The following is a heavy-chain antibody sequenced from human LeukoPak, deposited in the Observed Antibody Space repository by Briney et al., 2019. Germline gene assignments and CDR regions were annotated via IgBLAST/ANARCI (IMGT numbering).Heavy chain of an antibody. CDR2: INPSGGST. J-gene: IGHJ3*02. CDR1: GYTFTSYY. CDR3: ARVMNSGHYYDSSGPLDI. D-gene: IGHD3-22*01. Sequence: ASVKVSCKASGYTFTSYYMHWVRQAPGQGLEWMGIINPSGGSTSYAQKFQGRVTMTRDMSTSTVYMELSSRRSEDTAVYYCARVMNSGHYYDSSGPLDIWGQGTMVTVSS. V-gene: IGHV1-46*01.